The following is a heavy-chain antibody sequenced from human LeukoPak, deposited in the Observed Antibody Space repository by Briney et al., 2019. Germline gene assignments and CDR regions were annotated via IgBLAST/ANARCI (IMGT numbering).Heavy chain of an antibody. CDR2: ISGSGGST. Sequence: GGSLRLSCAASGFTLSSYAMSWVRQAPGKGLEWVSAISGSGGSTYYADSVKGRFTISRDNSKNTLYLQMNSLRAEDTAVYYCAKGDYYDSSGYYYGSFYAFDIWGQGTMVTVSS. J-gene: IGHJ3*02. CDR1: GFTLSSYA. CDR3: AKGDYYDSSGYYYGSFYAFDI. D-gene: IGHD3-22*01. V-gene: IGHV3-23*01.